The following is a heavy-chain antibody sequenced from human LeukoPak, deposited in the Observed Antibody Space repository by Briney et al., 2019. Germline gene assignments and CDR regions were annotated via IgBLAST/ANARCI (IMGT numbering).Heavy chain of an antibody. CDR2: ISGSGGDT. J-gene: IGHJ4*02. Sequence: GGSLRLSCAASGFTFSSHAMSWVRQAPGKGLEWVSSISGSGGDTFYADSVRGRFTISRDNSKNTLYLQMNSLRAEDAALYSCAKLVAVAGTDDYRGQGTLVTVSS. CDR3: AKLVAVAGTDDY. V-gene: IGHV3-23*01. D-gene: IGHD6-19*01. CDR1: GFTFSSHA.